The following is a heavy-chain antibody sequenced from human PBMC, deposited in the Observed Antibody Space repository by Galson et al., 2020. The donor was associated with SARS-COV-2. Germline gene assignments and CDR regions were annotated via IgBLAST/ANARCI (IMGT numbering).Heavy chain of an antibody. J-gene: IGHJ6*03. CDR3: VKVAFEATITQDYYYYMDV. D-gene: IGHD5-12*01. V-gene: IGHV3-64D*06. Sequence: GESLKISCSASGFTFSSYAMHWVRQAPGKGLEYVSAISSNGGSTYYADSVKGRFTISRDNSKNTLYLQMSSLRAEDTAVYYCVKVAFEATITQDYYYYMDVWGKGTTVTVSS. CDR2: ISSNGGST. CDR1: GFTFSSYA.